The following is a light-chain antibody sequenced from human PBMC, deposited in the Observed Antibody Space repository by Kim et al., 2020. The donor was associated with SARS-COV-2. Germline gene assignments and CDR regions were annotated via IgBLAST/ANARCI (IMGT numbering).Light chain of an antibody. V-gene: IGLV2-8*01. Sequence: QSALTQPPSASGSPGQSVTISCTGTSSDVGGYNYVSWYQQHPGKAPKLLISEVSKRPSGVPDRFSGSKSGNTASLTVSGLQAEDEADYYCNSYAGNNIGVFGGGTQLTVL. CDR2: EVS. J-gene: IGLJ2*01. CDR3: NSYAGNNIGV. CDR1: SSDVGGYNY.